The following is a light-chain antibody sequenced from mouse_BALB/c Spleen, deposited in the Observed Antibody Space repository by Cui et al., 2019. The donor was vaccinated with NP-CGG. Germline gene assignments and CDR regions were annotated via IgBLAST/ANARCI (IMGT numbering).Light chain of an antibody. V-gene: IGKV19-93*01. Sequence: DIQMTQTPASLYASLGCIVSITGKANQDINKSIPWYQHKPGKGPRLLKHKPGKGPRLLIHLTSSLQPGIPSRFSGSGSGRDYSFSISNLEPEDIAIYYCLQYDHLWTFGGGSKLEIK. J-gene: IGKJ1*01. CDR3: LQYDHLWT. CDR2: LTS. CDR1: QDINKS.